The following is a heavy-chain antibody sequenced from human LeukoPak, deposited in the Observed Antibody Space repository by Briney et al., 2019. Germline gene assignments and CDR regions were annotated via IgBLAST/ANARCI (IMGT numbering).Heavy chain of an antibody. V-gene: IGHV3-66*01. Sequence: GGSLRLSCAASGFTVSSNYMSWVRQAPGKGLEWVSVIYSGGSTYYADSVKGRFSISRDNSKNTLYLQMNSLRAEDTAVYYCARAWRGYMPDYWGQGTLVTVSS. CDR3: ARAWRGYMPDY. J-gene: IGHJ4*02. CDR2: IYSGGST. CDR1: GFTVSSNY. D-gene: IGHD5-18*01.